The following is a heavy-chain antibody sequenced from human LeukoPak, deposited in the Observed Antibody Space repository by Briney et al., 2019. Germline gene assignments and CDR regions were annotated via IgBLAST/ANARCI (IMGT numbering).Heavy chain of an antibody. CDR3: ARGQYCSSTSCYVDYYYMDV. V-gene: IGHV1-69*06. Sequence: SVKVSCKASGYTFTSYAMNWVRQAPGQGLEWMGGIIPIFGTANYAQKFQGRVTITADKSTSTAYMELSSLRSEDTAVYYCARGQYCSSTSCYVDYYYMDVWGKGTTVTVSS. CDR1: GYTFTSYA. D-gene: IGHD2-2*01. CDR2: IIPIFGTA. J-gene: IGHJ6*03.